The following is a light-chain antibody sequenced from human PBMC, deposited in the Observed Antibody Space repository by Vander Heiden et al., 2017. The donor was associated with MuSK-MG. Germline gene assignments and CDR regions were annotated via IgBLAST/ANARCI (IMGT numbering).Light chain of an antibody. CDR2: KDS. V-gene: IGLV3-25*03. Sequence: SYELTPRPSVSVSTGQTARITCSGDALPKQYAYWYQQKPGQAPVLVIYKDSERPSGIPERFSGSSSGTTVTLTISGVQAEDEADYYCQSADSSGTVVVFGGGTKLTVL. CDR1: ALPKQY. J-gene: IGLJ2*01. CDR3: QSADSSGTVVV.